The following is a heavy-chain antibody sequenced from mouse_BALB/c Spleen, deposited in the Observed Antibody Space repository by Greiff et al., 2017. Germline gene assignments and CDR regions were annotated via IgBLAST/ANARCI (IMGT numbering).Heavy chain of an antibody. V-gene: IGHV1-5*01. J-gene: IGHJ4*01. Sequence: VQLKQSGTVLARPGASVKMSCKASGYTFTSYWMHWVNQRHGQGLEWIGAIYPGNSDTSYNQKFKGKAKLTAVTSTSTAYMELSSLTNEDSAVYYCTRYYRYDGYYAMDYWGQGTSVTVSS. CDR3: TRYYRYDGYYAMDY. CDR2: IYPGNSDT. D-gene: IGHD2-14*01. CDR1: GYTFTSYW.